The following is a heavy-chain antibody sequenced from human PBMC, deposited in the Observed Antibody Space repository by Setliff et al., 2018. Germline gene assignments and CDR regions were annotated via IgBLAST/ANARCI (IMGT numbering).Heavy chain of an antibody. CDR1: GFTFSSYA. V-gene: IGHV3-23*01. Sequence: GGSLRLSCAASGFTFSSYAMNWVRQAPGKGLEWVSFISAGGSRTYYADSVKGRVTISSDNSKNTLYLQMSSLRAEDTAIYYCARDTSGRDALDVWGQGTTVTVSS. D-gene: IGHD3-10*01. CDR3: ARDTSGRDALDV. J-gene: IGHJ3*01. CDR2: ISAGGSRT.